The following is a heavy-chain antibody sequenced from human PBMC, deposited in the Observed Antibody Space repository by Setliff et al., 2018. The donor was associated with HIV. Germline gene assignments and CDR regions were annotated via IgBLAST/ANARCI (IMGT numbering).Heavy chain of an antibody. J-gene: IGHJ3*02. Sequence: GASVKVSCKASGGAFSSYALSWVRQAPGQGLEWMGGIIPIFGTANYAQKFQGRVTITTDESTSTAYMELSSLRSEDTAVYYCARDRAPNYCSGGSCYGDAFDIWGQGTMVTVSS. CDR1: GGAFSSYA. D-gene: IGHD2-15*01. V-gene: IGHV1-69*05. CDR3: ARDRAPNYCSGGSCYGDAFDI. CDR2: IIPIFGTA.